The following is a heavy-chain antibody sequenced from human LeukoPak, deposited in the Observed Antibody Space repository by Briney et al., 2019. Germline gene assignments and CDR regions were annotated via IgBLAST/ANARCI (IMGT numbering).Heavy chain of an antibody. CDR1: GGSISSYY. J-gene: IGHJ4*02. V-gene: IGHV4-59*01. CDR2: IYYSGST. Sequence: SETLSLTCTVSGGSISSYYWSWIRQPPGKGLEWIGYIYYSGSTNYNPSLKSRVTISVDTSKNQFSLKLGSVTAADTAVYYCARGNLAYCGGDCYPLFDYWGQGTLVTVSS. D-gene: IGHD2-21*02. CDR3: ARGNLAYCGGDCYPLFDY.